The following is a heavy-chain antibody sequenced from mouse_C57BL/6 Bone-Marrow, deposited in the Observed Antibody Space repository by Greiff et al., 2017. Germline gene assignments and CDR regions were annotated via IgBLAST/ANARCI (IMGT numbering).Heavy chain of an antibody. CDR3: TTLVVSGAMDY. V-gene: IGHV14-4*01. Sequence: EVKLQESGAELVRPGASVKLSCTASGFNIKDDYMHWVKQRPEQGLEWIGWIDPENGDTEYASKFQGKATITADTSSNTAYLQLSSLTSEDTAVYYCTTLVVSGAMDYWGQGTSVTVSS. CDR1: GFNIKDDY. J-gene: IGHJ4*01. CDR2: IDPENGDT. D-gene: IGHD2-12*01.